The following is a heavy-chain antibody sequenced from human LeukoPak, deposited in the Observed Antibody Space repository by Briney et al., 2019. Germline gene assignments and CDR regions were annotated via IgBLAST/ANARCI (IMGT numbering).Heavy chain of an antibody. CDR2: ISCYDGNT. CDR3: ARERGGVGFKGDY. J-gene: IGHJ4*02. Sequence: GASVKVSCKASGYTFTNYGISRVRQAPGQGPEWVGWISCYDGNTKYAQRLQGRVTLTTDTSTRIVYMELTSLRSDDTAVYYCARERGGVGFKGDYWGQGTLLTVSP. V-gene: IGHV1-18*01. CDR1: GYTFTNYG. D-gene: IGHD2-15*01.